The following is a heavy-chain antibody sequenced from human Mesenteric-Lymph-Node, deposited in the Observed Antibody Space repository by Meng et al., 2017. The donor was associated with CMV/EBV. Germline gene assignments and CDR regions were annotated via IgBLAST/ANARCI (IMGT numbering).Heavy chain of an antibody. CDR2: ISRSSSYK. V-gene: IGHV3-21*01. D-gene: IGHD2-2*01. Sequence: GESLKISCAASGFSFNSYSMNWVRQAPGKGLEWVSSISRSSSYKYYADSVKGRFTISRDNAKNSLFLQMSSLRVEDTAVYYCATSPDIVVVPPVHRDFWGQGTLVTVSS. CDR3: ATSPDIVVVPPVHRDF. CDR1: GFSFNSYS. J-gene: IGHJ4*02.